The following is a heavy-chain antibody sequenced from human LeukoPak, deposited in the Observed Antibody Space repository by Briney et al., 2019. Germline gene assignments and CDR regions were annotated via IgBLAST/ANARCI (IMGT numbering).Heavy chain of an antibody. CDR1: GYTFTGYY. V-gene: IGHV1-24*01. CDR2: FDPEDGET. D-gene: IGHD5-18*01. CDR3: ANLAVDTAMVQQDY. Sequence: ASVKVSCKASGYTFTGYYMHWVRQAPGKGLEWMGGFDPEDGETIYAQKFQGRVTMTEDTSTDTAYMELSSLRSEDTAVYYCANLAVDTAMVQQDYWGQGTLVTVSS. J-gene: IGHJ4*02.